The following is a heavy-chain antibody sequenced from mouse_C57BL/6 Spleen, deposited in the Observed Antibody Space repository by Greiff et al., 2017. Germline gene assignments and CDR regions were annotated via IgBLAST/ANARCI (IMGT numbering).Heavy chain of an antibody. CDR3: ARSGDYVYFDY. CDR2: IHPNSGST. Sequence: VQLQQPGAELVKPGASVKLSCKASGYTFTSYWMHWVKQRPGQGLEWIGMIHPNSGSTNYNEKFKSKATLAVDKSSSTAYMQLSSLTSEVSAVYYCARSGDYVYFDYWGQGTTLTVSS. J-gene: IGHJ2*01. V-gene: IGHV1-64*01. D-gene: IGHD2-4*01. CDR1: GYTFTSYW.